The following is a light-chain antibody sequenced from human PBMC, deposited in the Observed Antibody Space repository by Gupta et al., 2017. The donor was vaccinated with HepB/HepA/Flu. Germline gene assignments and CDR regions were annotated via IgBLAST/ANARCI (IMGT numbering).Light chain of an antibody. CDR3: QSADSSGTYHVV. CDR1: ALPKQY. CDR2: KDS. J-gene: IGLJ2*01. V-gene: IGLV3-25*03. Sequence: SYALTQPPSVSVSPGQTARITCSGDALPKQYAYWYQQKPGQAPELVIYKDSERPSGSPERFSGSSSGTTVTLTISGVQAEDEADYYCQSADSSGTYHVVFGGGTKLTVL.